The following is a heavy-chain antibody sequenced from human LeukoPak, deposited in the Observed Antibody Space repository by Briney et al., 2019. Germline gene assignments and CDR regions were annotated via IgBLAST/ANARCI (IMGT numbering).Heavy chain of an antibody. V-gene: IGHV3-30*18. CDR3: AKGPGSGSYPSY. CDR2: ISYDGSNK. Sequence: GGSLRLSCAASGFTFSSYDMHWVRQAPGKGLEWVAVISYDGSNKYYADSVKGRFTISRDNSKNTLYLQMNSLRAEDTAVYYCAKGPGSGSYPSYWGQGTLVTVSS. J-gene: IGHJ4*02. CDR1: GFTFSSYD. D-gene: IGHD3-10*01.